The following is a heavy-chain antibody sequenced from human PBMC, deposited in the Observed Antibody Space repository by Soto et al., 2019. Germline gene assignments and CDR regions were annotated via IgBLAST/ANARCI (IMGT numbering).Heavy chain of an antibody. V-gene: IGHV3-48*03. CDR2: ITSSGGAT. J-gene: IGHJ4*02. D-gene: IGHD2-2*01. CDR1: GFSFSNYE. Sequence: LRLSCAASGFSFSNYEMNWVRQAPGKGLEWVSYITSSGGATMYADSVKGRFTISRDNANDSLYLQMNSLRVEDTALYYCARGDCSTSCYLGYWGQGAMVTVYS. CDR3: ARGDCSTSCYLGY.